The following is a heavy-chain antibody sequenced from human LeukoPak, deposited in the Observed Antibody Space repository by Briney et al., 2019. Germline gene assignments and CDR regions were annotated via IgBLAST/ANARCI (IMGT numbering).Heavy chain of an antibody. V-gene: IGHV1-24*01. Sequence: ASVKVSCKVSGYTLTELSMHWVRQAPGKGLEWMGGFDPEDGETIYAQKFQGRVTMTEDTSTDTAYMELSSLRSEDTAVYCCATDRLSSGWYGYWGQGTLVTVSS. D-gene: IGHD6-13*01. CDR2: FDPEDGET. J-gene: IGHJ4*02. CDR1: GYTLTELS. CDR3: ATDRLSSGWYGY.